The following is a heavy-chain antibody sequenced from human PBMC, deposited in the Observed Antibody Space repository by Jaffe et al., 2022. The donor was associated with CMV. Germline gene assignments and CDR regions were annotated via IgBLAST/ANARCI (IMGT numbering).Heavy chain of an antibody. CDR3: ARDMREVPAATPDY. J-gene: IGHJ4*02. CDR1: GFTFSSYW. D-gene: IGHD2-2*01. V-gene: IGHV3-7*03. CDR2: IKQDGSEK. Sequence: EVQLVESGGGLVQPGGSLRLSCAASGFTFSSYWMSWVRQAPGKGLEWVANIKQDGSEKYYVDSVKGRFTISRDNAKNSLYLQMNSLRAEDTAVYYCARDMREVPAATPDYWGQGTLVTVSS.